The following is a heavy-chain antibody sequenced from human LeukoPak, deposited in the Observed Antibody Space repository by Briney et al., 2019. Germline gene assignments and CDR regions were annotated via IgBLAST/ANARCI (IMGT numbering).Heavy chain of an antibody. V-gene: IGHV3-53*01. Sequence: GGSLRLSCAASGFTVSSNYMSWVRQAPGKGLEWVSVIYSGGSTYYADSVKGRFTISRDNSKNTLYLQMNSLRAEDTAVYYCARDLFYCTNGVCHPRGAFDIWGQGTMVTVSS. CDR1: GFTVSSNY. D-gene: IGHD2-8*01. CDR3: ARDLFYCTNGVCHPRGAFDI. CDR2: IYSGGST. J-gene: IGHJ3*02.